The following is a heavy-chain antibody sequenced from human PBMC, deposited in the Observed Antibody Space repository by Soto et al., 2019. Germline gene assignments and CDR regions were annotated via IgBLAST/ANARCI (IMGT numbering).Heavy chain of an antibody. CDR2: IIPILGSA. D-gene: IGHD1-26*01. Sequence: QVQLVQSGAEVKKPGSSVKVSCKASGGTLSNYAISWVRQAPGQGLEWMGGIIPILGSANYAQKFQDRVTITADESTSTTYMELSSLRSEDAAVYYCAARERVGAFDIWGHGTVVTVSS. CDR1: GGTLSNYA. V-gene: IGHV1-69*01. CDR3: AARERVGAFDI. J-gene: IGHJ3*02.